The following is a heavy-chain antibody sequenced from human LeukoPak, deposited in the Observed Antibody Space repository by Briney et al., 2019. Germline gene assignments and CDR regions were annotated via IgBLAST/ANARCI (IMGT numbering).Heavy chain of an antibody. CDR1: GYTFTGYY. CDR3: ARSLFRFLEWSYRSYYYYYMDV. Sequence: ASVKVSCKASGYTFTGYYMHWVRQAPGQGLEWMGWINPNSGGTNYAQKFQGRVTMTRDTSISTAYMELSSLRSEDTAVYFCARSLFRFLEWSYRSYYYYYMDVWGKGTTVTVSS. V-gene: IGHV1-2*02. D-gene: IGHD3-3*01. CDR2: INPNSGGT. J-gene: IGHJ6*03.